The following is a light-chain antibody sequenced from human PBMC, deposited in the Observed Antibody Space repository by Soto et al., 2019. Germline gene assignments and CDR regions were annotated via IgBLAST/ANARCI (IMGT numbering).Light chain of an antibody. J-gene: IGKJ5*01. V-gene: IGKV3-11*01. CDR3: QQRSNLPPT. CDR1: QFIDRY. Sequence: IESTQSPYPLSLSPWESANHYSRASQFIDRYLAWYRQIPGQAPRLLIYDASNRATGIPDRFSGGGSGTDFTLTISSLEPEDFAVYYCQQRSNLPPTFGQGIGLEIK. CDR2: DAS.